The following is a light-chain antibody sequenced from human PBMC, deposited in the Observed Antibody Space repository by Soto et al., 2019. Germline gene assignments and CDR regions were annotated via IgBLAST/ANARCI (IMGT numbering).Light chain of an antibody. J-gene: IGKJ1*01. Sequence: IVLTQSPGTLSSSPGERATLSCRASQSVSTSHLAWYQQRPGQAPRLLIYGASRRATGIPDRFSGSGSGTDFTLTISRLEPEDLAVYYCQQYDNSVWTFGQGTKVEIK. CDR3: QQYDNSVWT. CDR1: QSVSTSH. CDR2: GAS. V-gene: IGKV3-20*01.